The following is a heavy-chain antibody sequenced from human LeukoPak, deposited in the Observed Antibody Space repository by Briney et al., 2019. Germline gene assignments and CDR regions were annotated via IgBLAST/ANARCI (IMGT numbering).Heavy chain of an antibody. J-gene: IGHJ4*02. Sequence: ASVTVSCKASGYTFTIYGISWVRQAPGQGLEWMGWISAYNGNTNYAQKLQGRVTMTTDTSTSTAYMELRSLRSDDTAVYYCARATRYYYDSSGYFDYWGQGTLVTVSS. V-gene: IGHV1-18*01. CDR3: ARATRYYYDSSGYFDY. CDR1: GYTFTIYG. CDR2: ISAYNGNT. D-gene: IGHD3-22*01.